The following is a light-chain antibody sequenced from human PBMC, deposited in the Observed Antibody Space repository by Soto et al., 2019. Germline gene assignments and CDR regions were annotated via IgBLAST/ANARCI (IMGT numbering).Light chain of an antibody. V-gene: IGKV1-39*01. CDR3: QQYNSYSWT. CDR1: QSISSY. J-gene: IGKJ1*01. Sequence: DIVMTQSPSSLSASVGDRVTITCRASQSISSYLNWYQQKPGKAPKLLIYAASSLQSGVPSRFSGSGSGTDFTLTISSLQPDDFATYYCQQYNSYSWTFGQGTKVDIK. CDR2: AAS.